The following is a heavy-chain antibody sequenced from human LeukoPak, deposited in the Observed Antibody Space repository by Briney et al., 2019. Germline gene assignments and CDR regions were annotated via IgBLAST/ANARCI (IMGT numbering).Heavy chain of an antibody. J-gene: IGHJ6*04. CDR2: ISAYNGNT. CDR3: ARDVDDILTGYFNGFDSYNGMDV. D-gene: IGHD3-9*01. Sequence: GASVKVSCKASGYTFTTYGISWVRQAPGQGLEWMGCISAYNGNTNYAQKFHGRVTMTTDTSTSTAYMELRSLRSDDTAVYYCARDVDDILTGYFNGFDSYNGMDVWGKGTTVTVSS. V-gene: IGHV1-18*04. CDR1: GYTFTTYG.